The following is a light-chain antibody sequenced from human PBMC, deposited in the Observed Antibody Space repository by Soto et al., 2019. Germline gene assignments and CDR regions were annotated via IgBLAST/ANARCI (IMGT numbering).Light chain of an antibody. V-gene: IGLV2-14*01. Sequence: QSALTQPASVSGSPGQSITISCTGTSSDVGGYNYVSWYQQHPGKAPKLLIYEVSNRPSGVSNRISGSKSGNTASLTISGLQAEDEADYYCSSYTYSRGRVFGGGTKLTVL. CDR3: SSYTYSRGRV. CDR2: EVS. J-gene: IGLJ3*02. CDR1: SSDVGGYNY.